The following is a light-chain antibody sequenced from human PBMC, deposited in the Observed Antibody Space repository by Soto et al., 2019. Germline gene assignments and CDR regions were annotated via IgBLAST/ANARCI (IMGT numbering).Light chain of an antibody. Sequence: EIVMTQSPATLSVSPGERATLSCRASQSVSSNVAWYQQKPGQVPRLLIYRTSTRATGIPARFSGSGSGTEFTLTISSLQSEDFAVYYCQQYNNWYTFGQGTKLEI. CDR1: QSVSSN. CDR3: QQYNNWYT. CDR2: RTS. V-gene: IGKV3D-15*01. J-gene: IGKJ2*01.